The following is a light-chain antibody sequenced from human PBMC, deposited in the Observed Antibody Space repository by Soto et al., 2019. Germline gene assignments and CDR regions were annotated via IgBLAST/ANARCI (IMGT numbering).Light chain of an antibody. V-gene: IGKV3-20*01. CDR3: QQFPTWT. J-gene: IGKJ1*01. Sequence: EIVLTQSPGILSLSPGERATLSCRASQSVSNSYLAWYQQKPGQAPRLLMYAASNRATGIPDRFSGSGSGTYCTLTISRLEPEDFAVYYCQQFPTWTFGQGTKVEIK. CDR1: QSVSNSY. CDR2: AAS.